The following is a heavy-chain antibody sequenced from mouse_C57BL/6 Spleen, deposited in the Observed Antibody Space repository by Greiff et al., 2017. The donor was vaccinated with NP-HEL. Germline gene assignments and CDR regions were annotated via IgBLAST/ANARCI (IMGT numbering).Heavy chain of an antibody. J-gene: IGHJ2*01. CDR1: GYTFTDHT. CDR2: IYPRDGST. D-gene: IGHD1-1*01. V-gene: IGHV1-78*01. Sequence: QVQLQQSDAELVKPGASVKISCKVSGYTFTDHTIHWMKQRPEQGLEWIGYIYPRDGSTKYNEKFKGKATLTADKSSSTAYMQLNSLTSEDSAVYFCRYYYGSSSYYFDYWGQGTTLTVSS. CDR3: RYYYGSSSYYFDY.